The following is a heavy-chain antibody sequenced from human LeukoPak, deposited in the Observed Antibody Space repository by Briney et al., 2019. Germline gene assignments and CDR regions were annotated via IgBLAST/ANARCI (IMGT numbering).Heavy chain of an antibody. CDR2: ISAYNGYT. D-gene: IGHD4-11*01. CDR1: GGTFSSYA. V-gene: IGHV1-18*01. J-gene: IGHJ1*01. Sequence: PRASVKVSCKASGGTFSSYAISWVRQAPGQGLEWMGWISAYNGYTNYAQKLQVRVTMTTDTSTSTAYMELRSLTSDDTAVYYCARDKAVTTELTQYFQHWGQGTLVTVSS. CDR3: ARDKAVTTELTQYFQH.